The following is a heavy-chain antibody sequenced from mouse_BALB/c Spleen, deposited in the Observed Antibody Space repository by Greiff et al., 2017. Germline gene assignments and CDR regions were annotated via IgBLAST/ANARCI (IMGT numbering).Heavy chain of an antibody. CDR3: TRKDYGRHWYFDV. CDR2: IYPSDSYT. Sequence: QVHVKQPGAELVRPGASVKLSCKASGYTFTSYWINWVKQRPGQGLEWIGNIYPSDSYTNYNQKFKDKATLTVDKSSSTAYMQLSSPTSEDSAVYYCTRKDYGRHWYFDVWGEGTTVTVSS. D-gene: IGHD1-1*01. V-gene: IGHV1-69*02. J-gene: IGHJ1*01. CDR1: GYTFTSYW.